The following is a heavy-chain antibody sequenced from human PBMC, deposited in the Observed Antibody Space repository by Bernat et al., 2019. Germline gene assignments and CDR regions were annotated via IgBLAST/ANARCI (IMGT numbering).Heavy chain of an antibody. V-gene: IGHV3-13*04. D-gene: IGHD3-3*01. CDR2: IGTAGDT. J-gene: IGHJ2*01. Sequence: EVQLVESGGGLVQPGGSLRLSCAAPGFTFSSYDMHWVRQATGKGLEWVSAIGTAGDTYYPGSVKGRFTISRENAKNSLYLQMNSLRAGDTAVYYCARVRYYDFWSGYHYWYFDLWGRGTLVTVSS. CDR1: GFTFSSYD. CDR3: ARVRYYDFWSGYHYWYFDL.